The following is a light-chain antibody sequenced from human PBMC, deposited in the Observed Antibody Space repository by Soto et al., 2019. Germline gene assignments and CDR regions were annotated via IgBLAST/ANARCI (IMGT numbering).Light chain of an antibody. V-gene: IGLV2-23*01. CDR3: CSYAGSDTMI. J-gene: IGLJ2*01. CDR1: SSNVGSYNL. Sequence: QSALTQPASVSGSPGQSITISCTGTSSNVGSYNLVSWYQQHPGEAPKLMIYEASKRPSGVSNRLSGSKSGNTASLTISGLQAEDEADYYCCSYAGSDTMIFGGGTKLTVL. CDR2: EAS.